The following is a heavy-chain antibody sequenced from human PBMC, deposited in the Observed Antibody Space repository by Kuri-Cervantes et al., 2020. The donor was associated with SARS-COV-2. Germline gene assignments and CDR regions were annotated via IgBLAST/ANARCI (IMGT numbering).Heavy chain of an antibody. Sequence: SVKVSCKASGGTFSSYAVTWVRQAPGRGLEWMGRIIPLFGTTIYAEKFRGRVTLTADKSTNTAYMELSSLRSEDTAVYYCARPYCTSSTCYDGTFDSWGQGALVTVSS. CDR1: GGTFSSYA. D-gene: IGHD2-2*01. V-gene: IGHV1-69*06. J-gene: IGHJ4*02. CDR3: ARPYCTSSTCYDGTFDS. CDR2: IIPLFGTT.